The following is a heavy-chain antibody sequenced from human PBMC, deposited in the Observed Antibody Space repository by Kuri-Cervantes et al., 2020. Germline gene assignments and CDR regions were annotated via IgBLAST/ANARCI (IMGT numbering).Heavy chain of an antibody. J-gene: IGHJ4*02. Sequence: GESLKISCAASGFTFSSYGMHWVRQAPGKGLEWVAVISYDGSNKYYADSVKGRFTISRDNSKNTLYLQMNSLRAEDTAVYYCAGSIVVVPAALDYWGQGTLVTVSS. D-gene: IGHD2-2*01. CDR2: ISYDGSNK. CDR3: AGSIVVVPAALDY. CDR1: GFTFSSYG. V-gene: IGHV3-30*03.